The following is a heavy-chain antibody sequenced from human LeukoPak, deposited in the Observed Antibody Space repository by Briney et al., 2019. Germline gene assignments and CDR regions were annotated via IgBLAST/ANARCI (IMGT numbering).Heavy chain of an antibody. J-gene: IGHJ4*02. V-gene: IGHV3-30*18. Sequence: GGSLRLSCAASGFTFSGYGMHWVRQAPGKGLEWVAVISYDGSNKYYADSVKGRFAISRDNSKNTLYLQMNSLRAEDTAVYYCAKDWAYYYDSSGYHTPFDYWGQGTLVTVSS. D-gene: IGHD3-22*01. CDR2: ISYDGSNK. CDR3: AKDWAYYYDSSGYHTPFDY. CDR1: GFTFSGYG.